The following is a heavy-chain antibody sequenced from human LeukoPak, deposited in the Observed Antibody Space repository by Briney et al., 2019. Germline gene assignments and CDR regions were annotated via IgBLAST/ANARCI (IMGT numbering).Heavy chain of an antibody. D-gene: IGHD5-12*01. Sequence: PGGSLRLSCAASGFTFSSYAMSWVRQARGKGLEWVSAISGSGGSTYYEDSVKGRFTISRDNSKNTLYLQMNSLRAEDKAVYYCAKDISGYDIHDAFDIWGQGTMVTVSS. J-gene: IGHJ3*02. V-gene: IGHV3-23*01. CDR2: ISGSGGST. CDR3: AKDISGYDIHDAFDI. CDR1: GFTFSSYA.